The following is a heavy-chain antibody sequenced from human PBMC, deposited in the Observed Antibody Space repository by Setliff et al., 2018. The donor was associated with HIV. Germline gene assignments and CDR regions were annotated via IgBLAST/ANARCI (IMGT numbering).Heavy chain of an antibody. CDR1: GGSFSGYY. Sequence: SETLSLTCAVYGGSFSGYYWSWIRQPPGKGLEWIGEINHSGTARSNPSLQSRVTISLDTSNNQFSLKLTSVTAADTAMYYCASFFVTTVTNQDYWGQGTPVTVSS. D-gene: IGHD4-17*01. V-gene: IGHV4-34*01. CDR2: INHSGTA. CDR3: ASFFVTTVTNQDY. J-gene: IGHJ4*02.